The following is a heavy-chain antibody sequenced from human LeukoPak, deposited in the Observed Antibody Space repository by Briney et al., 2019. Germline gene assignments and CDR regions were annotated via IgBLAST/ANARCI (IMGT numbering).Heavy chain of an antibody. D-gene: IGHD3-10*01. Sequence: GGSLRLSCAASGFTFSSYSMNWVRQAPGKGLEWVSFISSSSSYIYYADSEKGRFTISRDNAKNSLYLQMNSLRAEDTAVYYCARGEYGSGSYHIDYWGQGTLVTVSS. CDR2: ISSSSSYI. V-gene: IGHV3-21*01. CDR3: ARGEYGSGSYHIDY. J-gene: IGHJ4*02. CDR1: GFTFSSYS.